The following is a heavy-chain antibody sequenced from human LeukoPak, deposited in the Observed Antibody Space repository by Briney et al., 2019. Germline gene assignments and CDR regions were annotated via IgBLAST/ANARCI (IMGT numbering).Heavy chain of an antibody. V-gene: IGHV3-30*02. Sequence: GGSLRLSCAASGFTFSSYGMHWVRQAPGKGLEWVAFIRYDGSNKYYADSVKGRFTISRDNSKNSLYLQMNSLRAEDTAVYYCARGLDYVWGSYRYYYYMDVWGKGTTVTVSS. CDR1: GFTFSSYG. CDR3: ARGLDYVWGSYRYYYYMDV. J-gene: IGHJ6*03. CDR2: IRYDGSNK. D-gene: IGHD3-16*02.